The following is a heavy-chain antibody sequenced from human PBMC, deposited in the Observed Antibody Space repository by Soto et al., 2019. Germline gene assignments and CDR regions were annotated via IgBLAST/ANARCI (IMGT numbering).Heavy chain of an antibody. CDR1: GYSFTSYW. V-gene: IGHV5-51*01. D-gene: IGHD1-26*01. J-gene: IGHJ4*02. CDR2: IYPGDSDT. CDR3: ARGLELWNYLDY. Sequence: PGESLKISCKGSGYSFTSYWIGWVRQLPGKGLEWRGIIYPGDSDTRYSPSFQGQITISADKSISTAYLQWSSLKASDTSMYYCARGLELWNYLDYWGQGTLVTVSS.